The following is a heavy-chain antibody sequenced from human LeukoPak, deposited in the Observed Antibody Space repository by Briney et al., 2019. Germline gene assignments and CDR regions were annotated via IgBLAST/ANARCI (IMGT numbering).Heavy chain of an antibody. J-gene: IGHJ3*02. V-gene: IGHV3-74*01. CDR3: ARVIEFGDLYAFDM. Sequence: GGSLRLSCAASGFTFSSYWMHWVRQDPGKGPVWVSRISHDGSSTGYADSVKGRFTISRDNAKNTLYLQMNSLRAEDTAVYYCARVIEFGDLYAFDMWGLGTMVTVSS. CDR1: GFTFSSYW. D-gene: IGHD3-10*01. CDR2: ISHDGSST.